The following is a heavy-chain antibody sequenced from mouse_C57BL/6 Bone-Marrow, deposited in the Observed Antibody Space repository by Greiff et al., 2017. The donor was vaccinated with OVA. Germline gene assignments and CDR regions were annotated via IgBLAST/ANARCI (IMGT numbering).Heavy chain of an antibody. V-gene: IGHV5-4*03. CDR1: GFTFSSYA. J-gene: IGHJ1*03. Sequence: DVMLVESGGGLVKPGGSLKLSCAASGFTFSSYAMSWVRQTPEKRLEWVATISDGGSYTYYPDNVKGRFTISRDNAKNNLYLQMSHLKSEDTAMYYCARPPITTVVAGGYFDVWGTGTTVTVSS. CDR3: ARPPITTVVAGGYFDV. D-gene: IGHD1-1*01. CDR2: ISDGGSYT.